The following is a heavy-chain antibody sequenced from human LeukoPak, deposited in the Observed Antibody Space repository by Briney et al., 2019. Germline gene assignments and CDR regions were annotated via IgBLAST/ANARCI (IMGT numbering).Heavy chain of an antibody. CDR2: VSGSGGST. D-gene: IGHD3-10*01. J-gene: IGHJ3*01. Sequence: PGGSLRLSCAASGFTFSRYAMSWVHQAPGKGLEWVSAVSGSGGSTYYADSVKGLFTISRDNSKNTLYLQMNSLRAEDTAVYYCAKRMIRGVNHDAFDLWGQGTMVTVSS. CDR1: GFTFSRYA. V-gene: IGHV3-23*01. CDR3: AKRMIRGVNHDAFDL.